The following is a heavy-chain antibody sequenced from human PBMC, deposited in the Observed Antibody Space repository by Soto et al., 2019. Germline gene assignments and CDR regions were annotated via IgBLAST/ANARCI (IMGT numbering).Heavy chain of an antibody. J-gene: IGHJ4*02. V-gene: IGHV3-23*01. CDR3: AKGRLRGLNNGNFDF. Sequence: PRGSLIICCASSGFTLGNFAMYWVGQAPGKGLEWVAVASGSGITTKYAASVKGRFIISKDNSNNTLSLEMHSLRAEDTGVYYCAKGRLRGLNNGNFDFWAQGTLVTSPQ. CDR1: GFTLGNFA. CDR2: ASGSGITT. D-gene: IGHD1-20*01.